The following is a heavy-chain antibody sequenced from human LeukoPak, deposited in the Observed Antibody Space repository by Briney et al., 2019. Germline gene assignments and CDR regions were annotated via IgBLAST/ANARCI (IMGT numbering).Heavy chain of an antibody. V-gene: IGHV1-46*01. D-gene: IGHD3-16*01. J-gene: IGHJ4*02. CDR2: INPSGGST. CDR1: GYTFTSYY. CDR3: ARGPGYDYVWGSYSPRLDY. Sequence: GASVKVSCKASGYTFTSYYMHWVRQAPGQGLEWMGIINPSGGSTSYAQKFQGRVTMTRDMSTSTVYMELSSLRSEDTAVYYCARGPGYDYVWGSYSPRLDYWGQGTLVTVSS.